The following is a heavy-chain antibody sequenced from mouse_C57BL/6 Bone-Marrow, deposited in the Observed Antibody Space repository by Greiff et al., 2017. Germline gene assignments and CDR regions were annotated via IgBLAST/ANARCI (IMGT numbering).Heavy chain of an antibody. CDR1: GYTFTDYY. CDR3: AREPLIYYGNYVYAMDY. Sequence: EVQLQQSGPVLVKPGASVKMSCKASGYTFTDYYMNWVKQSHGKSLEWIGVINPYNGGTSYNQKFKGKATLTVDKSSSTAYMELNSLTSEDSAGYYCAREPLIYYGNYVYAMDYWGQGTSVTVSS. CDR2: INPYNGGT. J-gene: IGHJ4*01. V-gene: IGHV1-19*01. D-gene: IGHD2-1*01.